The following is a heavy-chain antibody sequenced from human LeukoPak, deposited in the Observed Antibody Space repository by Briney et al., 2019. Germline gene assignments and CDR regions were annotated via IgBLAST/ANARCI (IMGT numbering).Heavy chain of an antibody. J-gene: IGHJ6*02. D-gene: IGHD3-22*01. CDR2: ISHSGST. Sequence: SETLSLTCAVYGGSFSGYYWSWIRQPPGKGLEWIGEISHSGSTNYNPSLKSRATISVDTPKNQFSLKLSSVTAADTAVYYCARVFYYDSSGFYGMDVWGQGTTVTVSS. CDR3: ARVFYYDSSGFYGMDV. V-gene: IGHV4-34*01. CDR1: GGSFSGYY.